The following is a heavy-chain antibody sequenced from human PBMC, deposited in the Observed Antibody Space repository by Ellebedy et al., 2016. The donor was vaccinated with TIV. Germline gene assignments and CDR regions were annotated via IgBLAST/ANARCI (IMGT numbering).Heavy chain of an antibody. V-gene: IGHV3-23*01. CDR2: ISGSGGNT. J-gene: IGHJ2*01. CDR1: GFTFSNFA. CDR3: AKSYGSFWYLRTWYFDL. Sequence: PGGSLRLSCAASGFTFSNFAMSWVRQAPGKGPAWVSAISGSGGNTFNADSVEGRFTISRDNSNNTLHLHLNSLRPEDTATYYCAKSYGSFWYLRTWYFDLWGRGTLVTVSS. D-gene: IGHD6-13*01.